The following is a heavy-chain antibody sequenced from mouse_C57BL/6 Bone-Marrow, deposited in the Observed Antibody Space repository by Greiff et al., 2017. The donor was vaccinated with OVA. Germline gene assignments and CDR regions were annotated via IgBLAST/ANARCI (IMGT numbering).Heavy chain of an antibody. J-gene: IGHJ2*01. D-gene: IGHD1-1*01. CDR2: ILPGSGGT. V-gene: IGHV1-9*01. CDR3: ARCDYYGSSYGFDD. CDR1: GYTFTGYW. Sequence: VQLVESGAELMKPGASVKLSCKATGYTFTGYWIEWVKQRPGNGLEWIGEILPGSGGTNYNEKFKGKATFTAETSSNTSYIQLSSLPTSDSAISYCARCDYYGSSYGFDDWGHGPTLTVSS.